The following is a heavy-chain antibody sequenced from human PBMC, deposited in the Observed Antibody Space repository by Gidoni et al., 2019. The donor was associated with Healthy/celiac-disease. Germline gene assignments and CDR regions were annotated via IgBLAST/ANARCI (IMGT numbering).Heavy chain of an antibody. CDR2: IRSKAYGGTT. CDR1: GSTFGDYA. D-gene: IGHD3-3*01. J-gene: IGHJ6*02. V-gene: IGHV3-49*05. CDR3: TRDYDLWSGYLNYYYGMDV. Sequence: EVQLVESGGGLVTPGRSLRLSCTASGSTFGDYAMSCFRQAPGKGLAWVGFIRSKAYGGTTEYAASVKGRFTISRDDSKSIAYLQMNSLKTEDTAVYYCTRDYDLWSGYLNYYYGMDVWGQGTTVTVSS.